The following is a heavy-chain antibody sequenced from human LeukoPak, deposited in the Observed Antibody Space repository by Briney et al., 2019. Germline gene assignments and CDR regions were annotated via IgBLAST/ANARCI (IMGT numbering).Heavy chain of an antibody. CDR3: ARDRLKGSRHYYYYGMDV. D-gene: IGHD3-22*01. CDR1: GGFISSYY. V-gene: IGHV4-59*01. CDR2: IYYSGST. J-gene: IGHJ6*04. Sequence: SETLPLTCTVSGGFISSYYWSWIRQPPGKGLEWIGYIYYSGSTNYNPSLKSRVTISVDTSKNQFSLKLSSVTAADTAVYYCARDRLKGSRHYYYYGMDVWGKGTTVTVSA.